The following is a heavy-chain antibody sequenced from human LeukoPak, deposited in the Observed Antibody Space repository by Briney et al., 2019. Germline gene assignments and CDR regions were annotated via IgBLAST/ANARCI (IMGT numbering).Heavy chain of an antibody. J-gene: IGHJ4*02. V-gene: IGHV3-30*02. CDR2: TRPDGGAE. CDR1: GFTFKNYG. CDR3: AKDGAHWDFDY. Sequence: PGGSLRLSCGASGFTFKNYGMHWVRQAPGKGLEWVAFTRPDGGAEYYADSVKGRFTISRDNSKNTVYLQMNGLRPEDTAVYYCAKDGAHWDFDYWGRGTQVTASS. D-gene: IGHD3-16*01.